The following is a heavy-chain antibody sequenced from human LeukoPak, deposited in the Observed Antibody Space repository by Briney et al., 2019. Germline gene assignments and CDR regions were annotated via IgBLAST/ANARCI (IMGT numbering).Heavy chain of an antibody. J-gene: IGHJ5*02. CDR2: ISAYNGNT. D-gene: IGHD2/OR15-2a*01. CDR3: AKDPSNSIGRMTWFDP. CDR1: GYTFTSYG. V-gene: IGHV1-18*01. Sequence: ASVKVSCKASGYTFTSYGISWVRQAPGRGLEWMGWISAYNGNTNYAQKLQGRVTMTTDTSTSTAYMELRSLRSDDTAVYYCAKDPSNSIGRMTWFDPWGQGTLVTVSS.